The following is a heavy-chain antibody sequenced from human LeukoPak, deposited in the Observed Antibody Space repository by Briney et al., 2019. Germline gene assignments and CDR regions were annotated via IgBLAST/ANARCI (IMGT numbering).Heavy chain of an antibody. D-gene: IGHD3-10*01. V-gene: IGHV3-66*02. CDR1: GITVSQND. CDR2: IYADGAT. J-gene: IGHJ5*02. Sequence: GGSLRLSCAASGITVSQNDMSWVRQAPGRGLEWVSLIYADGATHYADSVKGRFTISRDNSKNTVYLEMNSLRPEDTAVYFCAKDRAGRKAWVEFDPWGQGTLVTVSS. CDR3: AKDRAGRKAWVEFDP.